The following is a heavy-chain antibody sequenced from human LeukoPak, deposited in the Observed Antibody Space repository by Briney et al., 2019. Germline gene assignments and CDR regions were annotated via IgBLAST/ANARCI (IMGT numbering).Heavy chain of an antibody. Sequence: GGSLRLSCAASGFTFSTYAMSWVRQAPGKGLEWVSVISGSGGSTYYADSVKGRITISRDNSENTLYLQMNSLRAEDTAVYYCAKDPPQHTDYWGQGTLVTVSS. CDR3: AKDPPQHTDY. V-gene: IGHV3-23*01. CDR2: ISGSGGST. CDR1: GFTFSTYA. J-gene: IGHJ4*02.